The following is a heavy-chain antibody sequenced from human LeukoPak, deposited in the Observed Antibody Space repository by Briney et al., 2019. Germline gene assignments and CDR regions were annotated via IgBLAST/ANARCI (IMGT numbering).Heavy chain of an antibody. CDR3: AREIVSAVAGNFDS. D-gene: IGHD6-19*01. V-gene: IGHV3-48*03. Sequence: GGSLRLSCAASGFTFSSYEMNWVRQAPGKGLEWVSYISNSDSTRTYADSVKGRFTTSRDNAKNSLYLEMNSLRAEDTAVYYCAREIVSAVAGNFDSWGQGTLVTVSS. J-gene: IGHJ4*02. CDR1: GFTFSSYE. CDR2: ISNSDSTR.